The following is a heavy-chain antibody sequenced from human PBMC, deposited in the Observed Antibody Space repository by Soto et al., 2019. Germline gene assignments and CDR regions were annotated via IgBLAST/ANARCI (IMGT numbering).Heavy chain of an antibody. J-gene: IGHJ3*02. D-gene: IGHD2-15*01. CDR1: GFTFSSYG. V-gene: IGHV3-30*18. CDR2: ISYDGTNN. Sequence: QVQLVESGGGVVQPGRSLRLSCAASGFTFSSYGMHWVRQAPGKGLEWVAVISYDGTNNYYTESVKGRFTISRDNSKNTLFLQMNSLRAEDTAVYFCAKGDSSGGSCYFSAFDIWGQGTMVTVSS. CDR3: AKGDSSGGSCYFSAFDI.